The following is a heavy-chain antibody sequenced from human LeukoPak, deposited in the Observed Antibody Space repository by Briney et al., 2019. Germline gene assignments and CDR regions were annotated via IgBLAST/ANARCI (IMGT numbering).Heavy chain of an antibody. D-gene: IGHD3-22*01. CDR2: ISGSGGST. Sequence: QPGGSLRLSCAASGFTFSSYAVSWVRQAPGKGLEWVSAISGSGGSTYYADSVEGRFTISRDNSKNTLYLQMNSLRAEDTAVYYCAKEPYYYDSSGYRRHFDYWGQGTLVTVSS. V-gene: IGHV3-23*01. J-gene: IGHJ4*02. CDR1: GFTFSSYA. CDR3: AKEPYYYDSSGYRRHFDY.